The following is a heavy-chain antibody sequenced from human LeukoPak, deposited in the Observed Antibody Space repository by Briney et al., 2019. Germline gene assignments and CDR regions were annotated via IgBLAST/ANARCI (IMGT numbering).Heavy chain of an antibody. J-gene: IGHJ4*02. D-gene: IGHD1-26*01. V-gene: IGHV3-23*01. Sequence: PGGSLRLSCAASGFTFSSYAMSWVRQAPGKGLEWVSAISGSGGSTYYADSVKGRFTISRDNSKNTLYLQMNSLRAEDTAVYYCAKDLVAKGVGPTIAFDYWGQGTLVTVSS. CDR1: GFTFSSYA. CDR2: ISGSGGST. CDR3: AKDLVAKGVGPTIAFDY.